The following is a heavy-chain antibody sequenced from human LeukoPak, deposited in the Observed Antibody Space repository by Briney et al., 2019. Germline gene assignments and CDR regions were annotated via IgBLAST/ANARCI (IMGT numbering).Heavy chain of an antibody. CDR1: GFTFSNYE. Sequence: GGSLRLSCAASGFTFSNYEINWVRQAPGKGLEWVSYISSSGDTIYYADSVKGRFTISRDNAKNSVYLQMHTLRAEDTAVYFCARGRGSGGPKFYWGQGTLVSVSS. CDR2: ISSSGDTI. V-gene: IGHV3-48*03. D-gene: IGHD2-15*01. CDR3: ARGRGSGGPKFY. J-gene: IGHJ4*02.